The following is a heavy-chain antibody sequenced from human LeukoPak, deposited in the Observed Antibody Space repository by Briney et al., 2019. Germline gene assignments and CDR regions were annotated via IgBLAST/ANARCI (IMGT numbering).Heavy chain of an antibody. D-gene: IGHD5-12*01. CDR1: GFTFSSYG. Sequence: GGSLRLSCAASGFTFSSYGMHWVRQAPGKGLEWVAVISYDGSNKYYADSVKGRFTISRDNSKNTLYLQMNSLRAEDTAVYYCATSTDIVATIAWAFDYWGQGTWSPSPQ. V-gene: IGHV3-30*03. CDR3: ATSTDIVATIAWAFDY. CDR2: ISYDGSNK. J-gene: IGHJ4*02.